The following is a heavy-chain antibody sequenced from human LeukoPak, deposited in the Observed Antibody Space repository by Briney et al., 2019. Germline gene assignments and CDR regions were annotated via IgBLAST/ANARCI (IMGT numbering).Heavy chain of an antibody. CDR1: GFTVSSNY. CDR3: AVANPHTSGWYYFES. D-gene: IGHD6-19*01. J-gene: IGHJ4*02. CDR2: IYSRGST. V-gene: IGHV3-53*01. Sequence: GALRLSCVVSGFTVSSNYMSWVRQAPGKGLECVSTIYSRGSTYYADSVKGRFTISRDDSKNTLYLQMNSLRAEDTAVYYCAVANPHTSGWYYFESWGQGTLVTVSS.